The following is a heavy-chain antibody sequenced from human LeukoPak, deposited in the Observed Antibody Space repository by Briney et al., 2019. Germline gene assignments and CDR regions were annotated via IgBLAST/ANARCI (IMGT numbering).Heavy chain of an antibody. Sequence: GGSLRLSCAASGFTFSNYGMHWVRQAPGKGLDWVAFIRYDGINRYYADSVKGRFTIFRDNSKNTLYLQMNSLRADDTAVYYCTKAVAVAGLFDYWGQGTLVTVSS. D-gene: IGHD6-19*01. V-gene: IGHV3-30*02. CDR3: TKAVAVAGLFDY. CDR1: GFTFSNYG. J-gene: IGHJ4*02. CDR2: IRYDGINR.